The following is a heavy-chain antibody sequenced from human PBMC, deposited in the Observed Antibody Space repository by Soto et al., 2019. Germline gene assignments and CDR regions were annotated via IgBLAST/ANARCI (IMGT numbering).Heavy chain of an antibody. D-gene: IGHD3-3*01. CDR2: IVPMFGTA. Sequence: QERLVQSGAEVRKPGSSVKVSCKVTGGTSTRYAINWVRQAPGQGLQWMGGIVPMFGTAKYAQKFQGRVTITADTSTNIAYMELRSLRSEDTAVYYCNRGSEYDFWSGYLWGQGTLVSVSS. CDR1: GGTSTRYA. CDR3: NRGSEYDFWSGYL. J-gene: IGHJ4*02. V-gene: IGHV1-69*06.